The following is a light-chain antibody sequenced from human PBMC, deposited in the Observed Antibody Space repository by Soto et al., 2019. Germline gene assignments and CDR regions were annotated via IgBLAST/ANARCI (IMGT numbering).Light chain of an antibody. J-gene: IGLJ1*01. CDR3: QSHDSSLSGSYV. V-gene: IGLV1-40*01. CDR1: SSNIGAGYD. CDR2: GNS. Sequence: QSVLTQPPSVSGAPGQRATISCTGSSSNIGAGYDVHWYQQLPGTAPKLLIYGNSNRPSGVPDRFSGSKSGTSASLAITGLQAEDETDYYCQSHDSSLSGSYVFGTGTKVTVL.